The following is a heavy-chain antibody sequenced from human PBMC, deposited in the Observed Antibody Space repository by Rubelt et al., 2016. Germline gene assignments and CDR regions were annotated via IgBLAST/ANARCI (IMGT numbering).Heavy chain of an antibody. CDR3: ARGRHYYGSGSYEH. Sequence: QVQLQQWGAGLLKPSETLSLTCAVYGGSFSGYYWSWIRQPPGKGLEWIGYIYYSGSTYYNPSLKSRVTISVDTSKNQFSLKLSSVTAADTAVYYCARGRHYYGSGSYEHWGQGTLVTVSS. CDR2: IYYSGST. J-gene: IGHJ1*01. V-gene: IGHV4-34*01. CDR1: GGSFSGYY. D-gene: IGHD3-10*01.